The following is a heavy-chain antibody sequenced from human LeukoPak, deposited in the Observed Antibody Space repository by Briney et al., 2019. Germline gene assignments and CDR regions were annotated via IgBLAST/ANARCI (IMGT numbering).Heavy chain of an antibody. Sequence: GGSLRLSCAASGFSFSSYAMSWVRQAPGEGLDWVSTISSSGGDTFYADSVKGRFTISRDNSKNTLYLQMNSLKAEDTAVYYCAKAPPYTKYFESWGQGTLVTVSS. D-gene: IGHD2-8*01. J-gene: IGHJ4*02. CDR1: GFSFSSYA. CDR2: ISSSGGDT. V-gene: IGHV3-23*01. CDR3: AKAPPYTKYFES.